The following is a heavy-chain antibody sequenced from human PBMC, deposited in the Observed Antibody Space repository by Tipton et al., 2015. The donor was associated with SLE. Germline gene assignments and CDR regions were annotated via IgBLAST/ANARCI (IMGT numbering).Heavy chain of an antibody. D-gene: IGHD3-22*01. CDR2: IYYGGST. Sequence: LRLSCTVPGGSISSNSCYWGWIRQPPGKGLEWIGSIYYGGSTYYNPSLKSRVTISVDTSKNQFSLKLSSVTAADTAVYYCARAVADTSGYLDYWGLGSLVTVSS. J-gene: IGHJ4*02. CDR1: GGSISSNSCY. V-gene: IGHV4-39*07. CDR3: ARAVADTSGYLDY.